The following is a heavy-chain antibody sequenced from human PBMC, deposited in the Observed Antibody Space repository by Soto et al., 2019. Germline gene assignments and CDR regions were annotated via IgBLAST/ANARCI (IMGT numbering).Heavy chain of an antibody. V-gene: IGHV4-31*03. CDR3: ARSSPVVTAP. J-gene: IGHJ5*02. CDR1: RAFINSGGFY. D-gene: IGHD2-21*02. Sequence: PSETLSLTCSVSRAFINSGGFYYSWIRQPPGKGLEWLGYIFHSGSTLYTPSLRGRLTLSADTSRNQLSLHLTSVTAADTAVYYCARSSPVVTAPWGQGTLVTVSS. CDR2: IFHSGST.